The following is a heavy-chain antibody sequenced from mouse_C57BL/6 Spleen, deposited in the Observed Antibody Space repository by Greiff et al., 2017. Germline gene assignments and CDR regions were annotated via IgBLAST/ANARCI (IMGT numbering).Heavy chain of an antibody. CDR2: ISDGGSYT. CDR3: ARDNSDPFAMDY. Sequence: EVHLVESGGGLVKPGGSLKLSCAASGFTFSSYAMSWVRQTPEKRLEWVATISDGGSYTYYPDNVKGRFTISRDNAKNNLYLQMSHLKSEDTAMYYCARDNSDPFAMDYWGQVTSVTVSS. J-gene: IGHJ4*01. CDR1: GFTFSSYA. V-gene: IGHV5-4*01. D-gene: IGHD2-12*01.